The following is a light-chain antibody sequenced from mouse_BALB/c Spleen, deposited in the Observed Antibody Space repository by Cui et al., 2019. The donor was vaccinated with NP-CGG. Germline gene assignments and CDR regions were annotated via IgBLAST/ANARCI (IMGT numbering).Light chain of an antibody. Sequence: AVVTQESALTTSPGEQVTLTCRSNTGAVTTSNYANWVQEKPDHLFTGLIGGTKNRAPGVPARFSGSLIGDKAALTITGAQTEDEAIYFCALWYSNHWVFGGGTKLTVL. CDR3: ALWYSNHWV. CDR2: GTK. J-gene: IGLJ1*01. V-gene: IGLV1*01. CDR1: TGAVTTSNY.